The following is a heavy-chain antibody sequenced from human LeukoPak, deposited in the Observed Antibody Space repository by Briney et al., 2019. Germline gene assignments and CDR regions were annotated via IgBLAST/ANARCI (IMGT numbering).Heavy chain of an antibody. Sequence: GGSLRLSCAASGFTFSNCNMNWVRQAPGKGLEWVSSISSSDTYINYADSVNDRFTISRDNAKNSLFLQMNSLRADDTAVYYCARPGNGGNLHDAFDIWGQGTMVTVSS. CDR2: ISSSDTYI. V-gene: IGHV3-21*01. CDR1: GFTFSNCN. J-gene: IGHJ3*02. CDR3: ARPGNGGNLHDAFDI. D-gene: IGHD4-23*01.